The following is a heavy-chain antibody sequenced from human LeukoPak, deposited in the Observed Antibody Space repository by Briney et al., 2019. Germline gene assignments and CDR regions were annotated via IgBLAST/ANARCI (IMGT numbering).Heavy chain of an antibody. V-gene: IGHV1-8*03. Sequence: ASVKVSCKASGYTFTSYDINWVRQATGQGLEWMGWMNPNSGNTGYAQKFQGRVTITRNTSISTAYMELSSLRSEDTAVYYCARGIAIFGVVINSYYYYYMDVWGKGTTVTVSS. CDR3: ARGIAIFGVVINSYYYYYMDV. D-gene: IGHD3-3*01. CDR1: GYTFTSYD. J-gene: IGHJ6*03. CDR2: MNPNSGNT.